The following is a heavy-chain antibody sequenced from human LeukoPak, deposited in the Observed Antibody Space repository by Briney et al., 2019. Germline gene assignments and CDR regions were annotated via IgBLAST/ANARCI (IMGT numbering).Heavy chain of an antibody. D-gene: IGHD5-18*01. J-gene: IGHJ6*02. V-gene: IGHV1-18*01. CDR2: ISAYNGNT. CDR1: GYTFTSYG. CDR3: AGVEGYSYGPDYGMDV. Sequence: GASVMVSCKASGYTFTSYGISWVRQAPGQGLEWMGWISAYNGNTNYAQKLQGRVTMTTDTSTSTAYMELRSLRSDDTAVYYCAGVEGYSYGPDYGMDVWGQGTTVTVSS.